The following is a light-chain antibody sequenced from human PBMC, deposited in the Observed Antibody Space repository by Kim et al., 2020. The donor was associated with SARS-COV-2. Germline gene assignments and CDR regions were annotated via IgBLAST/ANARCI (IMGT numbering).Light chain of an antibody. J-gene: IGLJ3*02. V-gene: IGLV1-47*01. CDR2: RNN. CDR3: AAWDDSLSGWV. Sequence: QVVLTQPPSASGTPGQRVTISCSGSSSNIGSNYVYWYQQLPGTAPKLLIYRNNQRPSGVPDRFSGSKSGTSASLAISGLRSEDEADYYCAAWDDSLSGWVFGGGTQLTVL. CDR1: SSNIGSNY.